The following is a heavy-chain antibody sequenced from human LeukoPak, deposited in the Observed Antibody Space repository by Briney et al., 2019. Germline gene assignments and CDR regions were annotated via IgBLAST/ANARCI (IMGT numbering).Heavy chain of an antibody. V-gene: IGHV3-7*01. Sequence: GGSLRLSCAASGFTFSSYWMSWVRQAPGKGLEWVANIKQDGSEKYYVDSVKGRFTISRDNAKNSLYLQMNSLRAEDTAVYYCARVGNYYDSSGYYYEDPYDASDIWGQGTMVTVSS. D-gene: IGHD3-22*01. J-gene: IGHJ3*02. CDR1: GFTFSSYW. CDR2: IKQDGSEK. CDR3: ARVGNYYDSSGYYYEDPYDASDI.